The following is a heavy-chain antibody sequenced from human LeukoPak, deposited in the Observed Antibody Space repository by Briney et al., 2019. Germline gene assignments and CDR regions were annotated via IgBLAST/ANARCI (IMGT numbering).Heavy chain of an antibody. Sequence: ASVKVSCKASGYTFTSYYMHWVRQAPGQGLERMGIINPSGGSTSYAQKFQGRVTMTRDTSASTVYVELSSLRSEDTAVYYCARESPNDAFDIWGQGTMVTVSS. CDR3: ARESPNDAFDI. J-gene: IGHJ3*02. CDR2: INPSGGST. V-gene: IGHV1-46*01. CDR1: GYTFTSYY.